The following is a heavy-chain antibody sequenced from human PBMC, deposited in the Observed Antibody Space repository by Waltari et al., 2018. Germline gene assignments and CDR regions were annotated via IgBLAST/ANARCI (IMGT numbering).Heavy chain of an antibody. V-gene: IGHV4-34*01. D-gene: IGHD3-16*01. Sequence: QVQLQQWGAGLLKPSETLSLTCAVYGGSFSGYYWSWIRQPPGKGLEWIGEINHRGSTNYNPSLKSRVTISVDTSKNQFSLKLSSVTAADTAVYYCARGGGAFYYYYYGMDVWGQGTTVTVSS. CDR2: INHRGST. CDR3: ARGGGAFYYYYYGMDV. CDR1: GGSFSGYY. J-gene: IGHJ6*02.